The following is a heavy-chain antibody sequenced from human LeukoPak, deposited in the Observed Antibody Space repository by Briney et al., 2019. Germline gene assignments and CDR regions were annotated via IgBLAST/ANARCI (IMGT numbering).Heavy chain of an antibody. CDR2: ISRSSNSM. J-gene: IGHJ4*02. CDR1: GFTFSSYS. D-gene: IGHD1-26*01. CDR3: AREIPSGSYAPDY. V-gene: IGHV3-21*01. Sequence: GGSLRLSCAASGFTFSSYSMNWVRQAPGKGLEWVSYISRSSNSMYYADSVKGRFTISRDNAKNSLYLQMSSLRPEDTAMYYCAREIPSGSYAPDYWGQGNLVTVSS.